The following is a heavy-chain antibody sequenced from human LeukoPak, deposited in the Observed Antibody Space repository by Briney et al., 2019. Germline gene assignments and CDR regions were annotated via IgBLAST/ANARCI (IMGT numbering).Heavy chain of an antibody. D-gene: IGHD5-24*01. CDR3: AKQFVDV. CDR1: GFTFSDYP. V-gene: IGHV3-23*01. J-gene: IGHJ4*02. Sequence: GGSLRLSCAASGFTFSDYPMNWVRQAPGKGLEWVSSISESGDDTAYADSVKGRFTISRDNSRNTLYLQMISLRAEDTAVYYCAKQFVDVWGQGTLVTVSS. CDR2: ISESGDDT.